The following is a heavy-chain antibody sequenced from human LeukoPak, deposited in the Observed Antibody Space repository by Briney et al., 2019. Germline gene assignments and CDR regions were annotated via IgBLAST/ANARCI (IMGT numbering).Heavy chain of an antibody. Sequence: PGGSLRLSCAASGFTFSSYGMHWVRQAPGKGLEYVSAISSNGGSTYYADSVKGRCTISRDNSKNTLYLQMSSLRAEDTAVYYCGLAAYYYDSSGSDDTFDIWGQGTMVIVSS. CDR1: GFTFSSYG. D-gene: IGHD3-22*01. J-gene: IGHJ3*02. V-gene: IGHV3-64D*08. CDR2: ISSNGGST. CDR3: GLAAYYYDSSGSDDTFDI.